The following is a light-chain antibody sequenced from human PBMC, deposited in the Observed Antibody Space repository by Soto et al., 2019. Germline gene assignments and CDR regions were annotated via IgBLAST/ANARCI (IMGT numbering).Light chain of an antibody. V-gene: IGLV2-8*01. CDR1: SSDVGYYDY. CDR2: EVT. Sequence: QSVLTQPPSASGFPGQSVTISCTGTSSDVGYYDYVSWYQQHPGKAPKLVIYEVTKRPSGVPDRVSASKSGNTASLTVSGLQADDEGYYYCSSYTSRSTLYVFGTGTKVTVL. J-gene: IGLJ1*01. CDR3: SSYTSRSTLYV.